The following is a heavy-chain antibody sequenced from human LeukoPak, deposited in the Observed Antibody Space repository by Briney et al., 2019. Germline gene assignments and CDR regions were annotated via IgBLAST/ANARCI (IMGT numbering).Heavy chain of an antibody. V-gene: IGHV4-34*01. CDR2: INHSGSA. J-gene: IGHJ4*02. Sequence: SETLSLTCAVYGGPFSGYYWSWIRQPPGKGLEWIGEINHSGSANYNPSLKSRVTISVDTSKNQFSLKLSSVTAADTAVYYCARESQKGYCSGGSCYGPYWGQGTLVTVSS. CDR3: ARESQKGYCSGGSCYGPY. D-gene: IGHD2-15*01. CDR1: GGPFSGYY.